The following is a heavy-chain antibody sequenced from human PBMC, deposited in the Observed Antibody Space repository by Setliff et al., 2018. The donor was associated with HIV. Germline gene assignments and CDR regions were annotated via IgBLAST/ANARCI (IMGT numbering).Heavy chain of an antibody. D-gene: IGHD3-22*01. Sequence: SETLSLTCTVSGGSISSGGYYWSWIRQHPGKGLEWIGYIYYSGSTYYNPSLKSRVTISVDTSRNQFSLTVSSVTAADTAVYYCAREIPYSYGGRGHPLWGQGTLVTVSS. J-gene: IGHJ4*02. CDR1: GGSISSGGYY. CDR3: AREIPYSYGGRGHPL. V-gene: IGHV4-31*03. CDR2: IYYSGST.